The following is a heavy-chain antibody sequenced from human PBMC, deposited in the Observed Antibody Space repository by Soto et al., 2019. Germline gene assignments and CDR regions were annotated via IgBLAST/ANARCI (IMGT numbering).Heavy chain of an antibody. D-gene: IGHD3-22*01. CDR1: GFTFSSYS. V-gene: IGHV3-21*01. CDR2: ISSSSSYI. J-gene: IGHJ4*02. CDR3: ARDPNYYDSPLGY. Sequence: VGSLRLSCAASGFTFSSYSMNWVRQAPGKGLEWVSSISSSSSYIYYADSVKGRFTISRDNAKNSLYLQMNSLRAEDTAVYYCARDPNYYDSPLGYWGQGTLVTVSS.